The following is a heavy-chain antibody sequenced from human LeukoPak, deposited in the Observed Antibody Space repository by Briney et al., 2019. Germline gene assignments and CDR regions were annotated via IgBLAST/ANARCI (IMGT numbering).Heavy chain of an antibody. CDR3: ARGYSSSWLGYFDY. CDR1: GFTFSSYG. CDR2: VSSDGSNK. Sequence: PGGSLRLSCAASGFTFSSYGIHWVRQAPGKGLEWVAVVSSDGSNKYYADSVKGRFTISRDTSKNMVYLQMNSLGAEDTAVYYCARGYSSSWLGYFDYWGQGTLVTVSS. V-gene: IGHV3-30*03. J-gene: IGHJ4*02. D-gene: IGHD6-13*01.